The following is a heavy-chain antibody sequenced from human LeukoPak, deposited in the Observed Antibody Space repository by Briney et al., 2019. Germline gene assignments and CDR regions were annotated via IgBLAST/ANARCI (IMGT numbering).Heavy chain of an antibody. CDR2: IYYSGST. D-gene: IGHD5-18*01. CDR1: GGSISSYY. Sequence: SETLSLTCTVSGGSISSYYWSWIRQPPGKGLEWIGYIYYSGSTNYNPSLKSRVTISVDTSKNQFSLKLSSVTAADTAVYYCARGGYSYGYRRYFDYWGQGTLVTVSS. V-gene: IGHV4-59*01. CDR3: ARGGYSYGYRRYFDY. J-gene: IGHJ4*02.